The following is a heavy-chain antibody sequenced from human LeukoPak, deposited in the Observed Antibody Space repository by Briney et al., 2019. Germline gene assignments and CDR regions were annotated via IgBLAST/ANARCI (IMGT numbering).Heavy chain of an antibody. J-gene: IGHJ4*02. D-gene: IGHD4/OR15-4a*01. V-gene: IGHV3-23*01. Sequence: QPGGSLRLSCAASGFTFSSYAMNWVRQAPGKGLEWVSISGSGGDTYYAASVKGRLTISRDNSKNTLYLQMNSLRAEDTAVYYCAKARGATYGTYYFDYWGQGTLVTVSS. CDR1: GFTFSSYA. CDR2: ISGSGGDT. CDR3: AKARGATYGTYYFDY.